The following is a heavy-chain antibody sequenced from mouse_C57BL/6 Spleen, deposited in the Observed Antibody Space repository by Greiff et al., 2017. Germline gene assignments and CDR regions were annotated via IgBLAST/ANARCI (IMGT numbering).Heavy chain of an antibody. Sequence: VQLKESGAELVKPGASVKLSCTASGFNIKDYYMHWVKQRTEQGLEWIGRIDPEDGATKYAPKFQGKATITADTSSNTAYLQLSSLTSEDTAVYYCARWGDYDVYFDYWGQGTTLTVSS. D-gene: IGHD2-4*01. CDR3: ARWGDYDVYFDY. CDR1: GFNIKDYY. V-gene: IGHV14-2*01. J-gene: IGHJ2*01. CDR2: IDPEDGAT.